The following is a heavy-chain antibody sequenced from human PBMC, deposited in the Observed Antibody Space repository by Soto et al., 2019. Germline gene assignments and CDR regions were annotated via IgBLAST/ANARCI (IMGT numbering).Heavy chain of an antibody. J-gene: IGHJ4*02. D-gene: IGHD3-16*01. Sequence: EVQLVESGGALVQPGGSLRLSCAASGFTFSSYWMHWVRQVPGEGLVWVSRIKTDGSSTSYVDSVKGRFTISRDNAKNTMYLQMNNLGAEDTAVYYCARVGVGHYEFDYWGQGTLVTVSS. CDR3: ARVGVGHYEFDY. CDR2: IKTDGSST. V-gene: IGHV3-74*01. CDR1: GFTFSSYW.